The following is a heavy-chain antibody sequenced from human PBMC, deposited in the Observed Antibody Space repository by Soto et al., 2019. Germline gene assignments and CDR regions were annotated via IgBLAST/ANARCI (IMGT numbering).Heavy chain of an antibody. D-gene: IGHD2-15*01. V-gene: IGHV1-69*12. CDR2: IIPIFGTG. Sequence: QVQLVQSGAEVKKPGSSVKVSCKASGGTFSSYAISWVRQAPGQGLEWMGGIIPIFGTGNYAQKFQGRVTITAAESTSTAYMELGSLRSEDTAVYYCARARTSSCPVGCWFDPWGQGTLVTVSS. CDR3: ARARTSSCPVGCWFDP. CDR1: GGTFSSYA. J-gene: IGHJ5*02.